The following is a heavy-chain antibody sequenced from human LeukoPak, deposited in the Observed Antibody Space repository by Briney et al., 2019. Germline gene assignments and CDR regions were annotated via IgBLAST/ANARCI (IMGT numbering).Heavy chain of an antibody. D-gene: IGHD3-3*01. CDR2: ISGSGGSP. CDR1: GFTFSSYA. J-gene: IGHJ3*02. CDR3: AKDLPPYYDFWSGYRTDDAFDI. V-gene: IGHV3-23*01. Sequence: GGSLRLSCAASGFTFSSYAMSWVRQAPGKGLEWVSAISGSGGSPYYADSVKGRFTISRDNSKNTLYLQMNSLRAEDTAVYYCAKDLPPYYDFWSGYRTDDAFDIWGQGTMVTVSS.